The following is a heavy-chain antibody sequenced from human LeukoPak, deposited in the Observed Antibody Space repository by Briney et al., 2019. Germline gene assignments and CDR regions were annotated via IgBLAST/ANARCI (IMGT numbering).Heavy chain of an antibody. CDR1: GVTFSSYE. D-gene: IGHD6-13*01. Sequence: GGSLRLSCTASGVTFSSYEMNWVRQAPGKGLEWISYISSSGSATYYADSVKGRFTTSTDNAQNSLYLQMNNLRAEDTAVYYCAAGSTWHWGQGTLVTVSS. CDR3: AAGSTWH. V-gene: IGHV3-48*03. CDR2: ISSSGSAT. J-gene: IGHJ4*02.